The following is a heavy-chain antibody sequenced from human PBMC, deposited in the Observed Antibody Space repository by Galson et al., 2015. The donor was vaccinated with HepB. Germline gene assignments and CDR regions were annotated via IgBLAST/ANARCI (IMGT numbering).Heavy chain of an antibody. CDR2: ISYSGNT. CDR1: GGSISTYY. V-gene: IGHV4-59*01. Sequence: ETLSLTCTVSGGSISTYYWSWIRQFPGKGLEWIGYISYSGNTNYNPSLKSRVTISLDTSKNQFSLRLNSVTTADTAVYYCVSAPNSYYFDDWGQGTLVTVSS. J-gene: IGHJ4*02. D-gene: IGHD1-1*01. CDR3: VSAPNSYYFDD.